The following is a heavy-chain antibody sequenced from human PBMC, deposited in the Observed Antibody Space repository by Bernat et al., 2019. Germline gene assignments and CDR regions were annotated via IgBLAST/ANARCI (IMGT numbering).Heavy chain of an antibody. J-gene: IGHJ4*02. CDR2: ISYDGSSK. CDR1: GFTFSSYG. CDR3: ARDGATGGEEYYFDY. Sequence: QVQLVESGGGVVQPGRSLRLSCAASGFTFSSYGTHWVRQAPGKGLEWVAVISYDGSSKYYADSVKGRFTISRDNSKNTLYLQMNSLRADDTAVYYCARDGATGGEEYYFDYWGQGTLVTVSS. D-gene: IGHD2-21*01. V-gene: IGHV3-30-3*01.